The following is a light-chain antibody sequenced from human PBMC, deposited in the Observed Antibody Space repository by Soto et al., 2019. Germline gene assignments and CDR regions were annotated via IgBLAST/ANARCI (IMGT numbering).Light chain of an antibody. V-gene: IGKV1-39*01. Sequence: DIQMTQSPSSLSASVGDRVTSTCRAIEKIPRYLNWYQQRPGKGPELLISAASSLHSGVPSSFSGGGSGTDFILTISSLQPEDFATYYCQQSYSNPRTFGQGTKVEIK. CDR2: AAS. CDR3: QQSYSNPRT. CDR1: EKIPRY. J-gene: IGKJ1*01.